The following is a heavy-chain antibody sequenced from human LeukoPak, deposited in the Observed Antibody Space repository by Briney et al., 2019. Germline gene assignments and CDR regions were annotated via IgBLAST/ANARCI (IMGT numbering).Heavy chain of an antibody. V-gene: IGHV3-23*01. CDR2: ISGSGGST. J-gene: IGHJ5*02. Sequence: GGTLRLSCAASGFTFSSYGMSWVRQAPGNGLEWVSAISGSGGSTYYADSVKGRFTISRDNSKNTLYLQMNSLRAEDTAVYYCAKDEYYYGSGRYNWFDPWGQGTLVTVSS. CDR1: GFTFSSYG. D-gene: IGHD3-10*01. CDR3: AKDEYYYGSGRYNWFDP.